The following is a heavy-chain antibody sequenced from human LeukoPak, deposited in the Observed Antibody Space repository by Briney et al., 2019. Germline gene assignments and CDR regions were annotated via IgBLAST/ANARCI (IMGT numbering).Heavy chain of an antibody. CDR1: GFTFSSSW. V-gene: IGHV3-7*04. D-gene: IGHD2-8*01. CDR2: IKEDGSEK. Sequence: GGSLRLSCAASGFTFSSSWMSWVRQAPGKGLEWVANIKEDGSEKYYVDSVKGRFTISRDNAKNSLYLQMNSLRVEDTAVYYCARGGVAFAEGAYWGQEPWSPSPQ. J-gene: IGHJ4*01. CDR3: ARGGVAFAEGAY.